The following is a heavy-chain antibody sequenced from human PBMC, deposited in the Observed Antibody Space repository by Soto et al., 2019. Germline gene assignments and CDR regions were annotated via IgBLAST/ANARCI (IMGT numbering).Heavy chain of an antibody. CDR2: INSAGSSR. CDR1: GFTFSSDW. D-gene: IGHD6-13*01. CDR3: ARCVAGAGGSYGMDV. Sequence: EVQLVESGGGLVQPGGSLRLSCVASGFTFSSDWMHWVRQAPVKGLVWVSRINSAGSSRSSGDSVKGRFTISRDNAKNTLYLQMNSLRAEDTAVYYCARCVAGAGGSYGMDVWGQGTTVTVSS. V-gene: IGHV3-74*01. J-gene: IGHJ6*02.